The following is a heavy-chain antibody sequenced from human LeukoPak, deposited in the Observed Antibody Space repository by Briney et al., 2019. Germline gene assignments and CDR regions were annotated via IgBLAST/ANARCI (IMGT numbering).Heavy chain of an antibody. Sequence: VASVKVSCKASGGTFSSYAISWVRQAPGQGLEWMGWINPNSGGTNYAQKFQGRVTMTRDTSISTAYMELSRLRSDDTAVYYCAQLGYYGSGSPSDAFDIWGQGTMVTVSS. D-gene: IGHD3-10*01. CDR2: INPNSGGT. CDR1: GGTFSSYA. V-gene: IGHV1-2*02. CDR3: AQLGYYGSGSPSDAFDI. J-gene: IGHJ3*02.